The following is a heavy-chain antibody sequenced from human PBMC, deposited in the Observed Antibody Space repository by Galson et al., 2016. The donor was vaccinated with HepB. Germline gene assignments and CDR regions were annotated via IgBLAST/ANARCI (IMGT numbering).Heavy chain of an antibody. J-gene: IGHJ3*02. CDR3: SRGRLHCSDTTCYERSDAFDI. CDR1: GGNFRNYG. V-gene: IGHV1-69*13. Sequence: SVKVSCKASGGNFRNYGISWVRQVPGQGLEWMGTIIPMFNSANYAEKFKGRVTISADEYTRTAHMEMPSLISDDTAIFFCSRGRLHCSDTTCYERSDAFDIWGQGTMVSVSS. CDR2: IIPMFNSA. D-gene: IGHD2-2*01.